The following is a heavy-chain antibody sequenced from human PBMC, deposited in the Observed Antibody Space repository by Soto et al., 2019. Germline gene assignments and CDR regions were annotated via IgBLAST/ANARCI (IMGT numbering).Heavy chain of an antibody. CDR1: GFSVSSNY. CDR3: VRHRHPRGTVGATSPLDP. Sequence: GGSLRLSCAISGFSVSSNYLSWVRQAPGKGLEWVSVHYSGGSTYYSDAVQGRFTIFRDKSNNNLHFLMRRGRAEDTADYFCVRHRHPRGTVGATSPLDPWGQGTQVTVSS. J-gene: IGHJ5*02. V-gene: IGHV3-53*01. CDR2: HYSGGST. D-gene: IGHD1-26*01.